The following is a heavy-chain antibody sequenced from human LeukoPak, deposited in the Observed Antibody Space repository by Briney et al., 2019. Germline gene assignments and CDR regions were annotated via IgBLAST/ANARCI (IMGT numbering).Heavy chain of an antibody. CDR2: INHSGST. CDR3: ARLPMAITPHVDH. D-gene: IGHD4-23*01. V-gene: IGHV4-34*01. J-gene: IGHJ4*02. Sequence: PSKTLSLTCAVYGGSFSGYYWSWIRQPPGKGLEWIGEINHSGSTNYNPSLKSRVTTSVDTSKNQFSLKLRSVTAADTAVYYCARLPMAITPHVDHWGQGTLVTVSS. CDR1: GGSFSGYY.